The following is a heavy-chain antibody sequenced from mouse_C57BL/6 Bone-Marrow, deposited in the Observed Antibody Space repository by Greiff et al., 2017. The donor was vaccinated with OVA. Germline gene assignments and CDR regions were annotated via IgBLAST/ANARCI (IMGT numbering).Heavy chain of an antibody. D-gene: IGHD1-1*01. CDR1: GYSITSGYD. CDR2: ISYSGST. J-gene: IGHJ3*01. CDR3: ARGGTTVVH. V-gene: IGHV3-1*01. Sequence: DVQLQESGPGMVKPSQSLSLTCTVTGYSITSGYDWHWIRHFPGNKLEWMGYISYSGSTNYNPSLKSRISITHDTSKNHFFLKLNSVTTEDTATYYCARGGTTVVHWGQGTLVTVSA.